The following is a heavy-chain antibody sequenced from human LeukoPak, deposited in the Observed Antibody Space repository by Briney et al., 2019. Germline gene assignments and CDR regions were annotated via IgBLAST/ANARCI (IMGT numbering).Heavy chain of an antibody. Sequence: SQTLSLTCAVSGDSVSSSTAAWNWIRQSPSRCLEWLGRTYYKSKWYNEYAISMKSRITINPDTSRHQFSLQLNSVTPAATAVYYCARARHQTGLLSYSYGMDVWGQGTTVTASS. J-gene: IGHJ6*02. D-gene: IGHD1-1*01. CDR2: TYYKSKWYN. V-gene: IGHV6-1*01. CDR3: ARARHQTGLLSYSYGMDV. CDR1: GDSVSSSTAA.